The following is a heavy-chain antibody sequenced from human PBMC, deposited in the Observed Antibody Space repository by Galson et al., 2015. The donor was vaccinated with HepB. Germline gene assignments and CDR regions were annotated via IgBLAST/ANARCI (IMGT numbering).Heavy chain of an antibody. CDR2: IDPSDSYT. CDR3: ARRLITSSYYDYVWGTYAFDI. Sequence: QSGAEVKKPGESLRISCKGSGYSFTSYWISWVRQMPGKGLEWMGGIDPSDSYTNYSPSFQGHVTISADKSISTAYLQWSSLEASDTAMYYCARRLITSSYYDYVWGTYAFDIWGQGTMVTVSS. D-gene: IGHD3-16*01. CDR1: GYSFTSYW. V-gene: IGHV5-10-1*01. J-gene: IGHJ3*02.